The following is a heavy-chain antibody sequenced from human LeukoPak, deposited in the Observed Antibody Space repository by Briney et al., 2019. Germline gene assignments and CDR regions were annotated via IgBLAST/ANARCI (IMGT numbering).Heavy chain of an antibody. D-gene: IGHD2-2*01. CDR3: ARGREYCSSTSCFHKYNWFDP. J-gene: IGHJ5*02. CDR1: GYTFSRYY. CDR2: MNPNSGNT. Sequence: ASVKVSCKAAGYTFSRYYVHWVRQATGQGLEWMGWMNPNSGNTGYAQKFQGRVTMTRNTSISTAYMELSSLRSEDTAVYYCARGREYCSSTSCFHKYNWFDPWGQGTLVTVSS. V-gene: IGHV1-8*01.